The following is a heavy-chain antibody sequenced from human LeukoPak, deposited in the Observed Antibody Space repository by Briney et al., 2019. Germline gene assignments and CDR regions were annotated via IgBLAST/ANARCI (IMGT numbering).Heavy chain of an antibody. CDR2: IYTSGST. Sequence: PSETLSLTCTVSGGSISSYYWSWIRQPAGKGLEWIGRIYTSGSTNYNPSLKSRVTMSVDTSKNRFSLKLSSVAAADTAVYYCARDRGCSSTSCYTSKNWFDPWGQGTLVTVSS. D-gene: IGHD2-2*02. V-gene: IGHV4-4*07. CDR1: GGSISSYY. CDR3: ARDRGCSSTSCYTSKNWFDP. J-gene: IGHJ5*02.